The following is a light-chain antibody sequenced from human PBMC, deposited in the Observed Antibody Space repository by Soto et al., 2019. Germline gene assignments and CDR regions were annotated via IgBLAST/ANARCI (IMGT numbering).Light chain of an antibody. Sequence: SALNQPHSVYGSHGQSVAISCYGTSSDVGGYNYVSWYQQHPGKAPKLIIFDVNKRPSGVPDRFSGSKSGSTASLTISVLQAGDEADYYCCSYGGSFYVVGTGTKVTGL. CDR1: SSDVGGYNY. CDR2: DVN. V-gene: IGLV2-11*01. CDR3: CSYGGSFYV. J-gene: IGLJ1*01.